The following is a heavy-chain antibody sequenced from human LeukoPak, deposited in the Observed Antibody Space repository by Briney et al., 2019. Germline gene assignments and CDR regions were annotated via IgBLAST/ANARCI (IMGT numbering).Heavy chain of an antibody. CDR2: ISYDGSNK. CDR3: ARDPYYYDSSGYLSLDY. V-gene: IGHV3-30*04. CDR1: GFIFSSYA. D-gene: IGHD3-22*01. J-gene: IGHJ4*02. Sequence: PGGSLRLSCAASGFIFSSYAMSWVRQAPGKGLEWVAVISYDGSNKYYADSVKGRFTISRDNSKNTLYLQMNSLRAEDTAVYYCARDPYYYDSSGYLSLDYWGQGTLVTVSS.